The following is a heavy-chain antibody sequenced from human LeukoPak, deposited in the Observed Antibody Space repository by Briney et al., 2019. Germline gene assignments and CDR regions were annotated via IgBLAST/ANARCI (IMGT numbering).Heavy chain of an antibody. CDR1: GFTFSSYS. CDR2: ISSSSSHI. V-gene: IGHV3-21*04. Sequence: GGSLRLSCAAFGFTFSSYSMNWVRQAPGKGLEWVSSISSSSSHIYYADSVKGRFTISRDNAKNSLYLQMNSLRAEDTAVYYCARGARPVAMRNYFDYWGQGTLVTVSS. CDR3: ARGARPVAMRNYFDY. D-gene: IGHD2-2*01. J-gene: IGHJ4*02.